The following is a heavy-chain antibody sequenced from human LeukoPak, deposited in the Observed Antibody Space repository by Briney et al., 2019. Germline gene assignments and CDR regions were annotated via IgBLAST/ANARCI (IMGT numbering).Heavy chain of an antibody. Sequence: ASVKVSCKVSGNTLTELSMHWVRQAPGKGLEWMGGFGPEDGETIYAQQFQGRVTMTEDRSTDAAYMELSSLRSEDTAVYYCAVWELLRLRRSNWFDPWGQGTLVTVSS. D-gene: IGHD1-26*01. CDR1: GNTLTELS. CDR2: FGPEDGET. J-gene: IGHJ5*02. CDR3: AVWELLRLRRSNWFDP. V-gene: IGHV1-24*01.